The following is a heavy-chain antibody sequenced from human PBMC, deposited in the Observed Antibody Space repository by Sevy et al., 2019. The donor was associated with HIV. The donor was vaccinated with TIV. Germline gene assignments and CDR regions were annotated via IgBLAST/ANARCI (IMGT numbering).Heavy chain of an antibody. V-gene: IGHV4-59*01. CDR2: IYYSGST. CDR3: ARDQDGGFFDH. J-gene: IGHJ4*02. D-gene: IGHD3-16*01. Sequence: SETLSLTCSVSGSSISSYCWSWIRHSPGKGLEWIGCIYYSGSTSYNPSLKSRVTMSLETSKKHLTLNLSSVTAADTAVYYCARDQDGGFFDHWGQGTLVTVSS. CDR1: GSSISSYC.